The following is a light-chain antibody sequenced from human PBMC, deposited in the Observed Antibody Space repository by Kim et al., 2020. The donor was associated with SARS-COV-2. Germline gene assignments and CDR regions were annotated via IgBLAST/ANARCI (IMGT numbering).Light chain of an antibody. CDR3: SSYAGSNNLV. CDR1: SSDVGGYNY. J-gene: IGLJ3*02. CDR2: EVS. V-gene: IGLV2-8*01. Sequence: GQSVTISCTGTSSDVGGYNYVSWYQQHPGKAPKLMIYEVSQRPSGVPDRFSGSKSGNTASLTVSGLQAEDEADYYCSSYAGSNNLVFGGGTKLTVL.